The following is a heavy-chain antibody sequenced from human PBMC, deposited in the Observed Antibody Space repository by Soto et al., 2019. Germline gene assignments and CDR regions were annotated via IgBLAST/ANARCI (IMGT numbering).Heavy chain of an antibody. CDR2: ISGSGGRT. D-gene: IGHD2-2*01. V-gene: IGHV3-23*01. CDR1: GFTFSSYA. CDR3: AKDRSSSTIDAFDI. J-gene: IGHJ3*02. Sequence: GGSLRLSCAASGFTFSSYAMKWVRQAPGKGLEWVSAISGSGGRTYYGDSVKGRFTISRDNSKNTLYLQMNSLRAEDTAVYYCAKDRSSSTIDAFDIWGQGTMVTVSS.